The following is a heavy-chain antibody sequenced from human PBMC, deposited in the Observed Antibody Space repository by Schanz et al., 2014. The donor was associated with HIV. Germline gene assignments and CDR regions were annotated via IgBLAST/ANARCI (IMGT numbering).Heavy chain of an antibody. V-gene: IGHV1-2*02. CDR1: GYTFTDNY. D-gene: IGHD5-18*01. CDR3: ARDADLNELWPRDYYHYTMDV. Sequence: QVQLVQSGAEVKKPGASVKVSCKASGYTFTDNYMHWVRQAPGQGLEWMGWINPNSGGTNFAQKFQGRVTMTRDTSINTAYMELSRLRSDDTAVYYCARDADLNELWPRDYYHYTMDVWGQGTTVTVSS. J-gene: IGHJ6*02. CDR2: INPNSGGT.